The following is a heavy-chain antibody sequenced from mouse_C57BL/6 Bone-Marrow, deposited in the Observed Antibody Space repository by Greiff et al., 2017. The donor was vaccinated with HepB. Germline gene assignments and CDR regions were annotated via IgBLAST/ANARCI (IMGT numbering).Heavy chain of an antibody. Sequence: VQLQQPGAELVKPGASVKLSCKASGYTFTSYWMQWVKQRPGQGLEWIGEIDPSDSYTNYNQKFKGKATLTVDTSSSTAYMQLSSLTSEDSAVYYCASSSYVFDYWGQGTTLTVSS. D-gene: IGHD1-1*01. V-gene: IGHV1-50*01. CDR3: ASSSYVFDY. CDR2: IDPSDSYT. CDR1: GYTFTSYW. J-gene: IGHJ2*01.